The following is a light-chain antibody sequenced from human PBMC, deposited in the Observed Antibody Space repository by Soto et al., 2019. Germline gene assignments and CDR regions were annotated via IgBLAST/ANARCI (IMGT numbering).Light chain of an antibody. CDR3: LLFSGGAYV. CDR1: TGAVTSDYY. V-gene: IGLV7-43*01. Sequence: QAVVTQEPSLTVSPGGTVTLTCASSTGAVTSDYYPNWFQQKHGQAPTSLIYNTHNRHSWTPARFSGSLLGNRAALTLSGALPDDEAEYYCLLFSGGAYVFGPGTKLTVL. J-gene: IGLJ1*01. CDR2: NTH.